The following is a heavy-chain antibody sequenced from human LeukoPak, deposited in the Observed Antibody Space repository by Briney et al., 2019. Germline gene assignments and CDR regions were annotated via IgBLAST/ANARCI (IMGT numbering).Heavy chain of an antibody. CDR3: AKDPINWGSIYDC. Sequence: GGSLRLSCEASGFTFSNYAMSWVRQAPGKGLEWVSSISGSSDNTNYADSVKGRFTISRDNSKNILYLQMNSLTAEDTAVYWCAKDPINWGSIYDCWGQGTLVTVSS. CDR2: ISGSSDNT. D-gene: IGHD7-27*01. J-gene: IGHJ4*02. V-gene: IGHV3-23*01. CDR1: GFTFSNYA.